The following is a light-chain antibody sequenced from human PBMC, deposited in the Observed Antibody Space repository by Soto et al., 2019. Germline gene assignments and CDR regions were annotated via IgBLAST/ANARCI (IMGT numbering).Light chain of an antibody. CDR3: SSYTSSSTLVV. Sequence: QAVVTQPASVSGSPGQSITISCTGTSGDVGVYNFVSWYQQHPGKAPKLIIYEVNNRPSGVSNRFSGSKSGNTASLTISGLQAEDEADYYCSSYTSSSTLVVFGGGTKLTVL. CDR2: EVN. CDR1: SGDVGVYNF. V-gene: IGLV2-14*01. J-gene: IGLJ2*01.